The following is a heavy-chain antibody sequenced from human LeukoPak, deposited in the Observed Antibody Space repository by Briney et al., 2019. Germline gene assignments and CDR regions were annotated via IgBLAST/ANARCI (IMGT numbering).Heavy chain of an antibody. CDR2: IAYSGST. D-gene: IGHD4-11*01. Sequence: SETLSLTCTVSGGSITSGSFYWGWIRQPPGKGLEWIAYIAYSGSTNYNPSLKSRVTISVDTSKNQFSLKLSSVTAADTAVYYCARHRGLYSDYYFDYWGQGTLVTVSS. CDR1: GGSITSGSFY. V-gene: IGHV4-39*01. CDR3: ARHRGLYSDYYFDY. J-gene: IGHJ4*02.